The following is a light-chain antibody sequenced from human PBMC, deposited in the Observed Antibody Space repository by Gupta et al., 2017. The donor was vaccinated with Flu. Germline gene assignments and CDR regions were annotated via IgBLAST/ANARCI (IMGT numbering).Light chain of an antibody. CDR1: NIGSKS. V-gene: IGLV3-21*02. CDR2: DNT. J-gene: IGLJ2*01. CDR3: QVWDSSSDHPV. Sequence: SYVLTQPPSVSVAPGQTARIPCGGNNIGSKSVHWYQQKPGQAPVLVVYDNTDRPSGIPERFSGSNSVNTATLTISRVEAGGEADYYCQVWDSSSDHPVFGGGTKLTVL.